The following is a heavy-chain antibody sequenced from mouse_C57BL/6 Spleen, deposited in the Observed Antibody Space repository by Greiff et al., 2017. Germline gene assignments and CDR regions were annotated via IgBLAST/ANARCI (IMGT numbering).Heavy chain of an antibody. CDR1: GYTFTDHT. D-gene: IGHD1-1*01. Sequence: QVQLQQSDAELVKPGASVKISCTVSGYTFTDHTIHWMKQRPEQGLEWIGYIYPRDGSTKYNEKFKGKATLTADKSSSTAYMQLNSLTSEDSAVYFCAREGDYYGSSYGYFDYWGQGTTLTVSS. J-gene: IGHJ2*01. V-gene: IGHV1-78*01. CDR3: AREGDYYGSSYGYFDY. CDR2: IYPRDGST.